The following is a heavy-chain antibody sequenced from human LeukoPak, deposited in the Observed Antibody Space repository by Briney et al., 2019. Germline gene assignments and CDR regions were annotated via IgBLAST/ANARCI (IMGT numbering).Heavy chain of an antibody. CDR1: GGTFSSYA. D-gene: IGHD6-13*01. CDR3: ARDYRDSSSWNWFDP. J-gene: IGHJ5*02. V-gene: IGHV1-69*13. CDR2: IIPIFGTA. Sequence: SVKVSCKASGGTFSSYAISWVRQAPGQGLEWMGGIIPIFGTANYAQKFQGRVTITADESTSTAYMELSSLRSEDTAVYYCARDYRDSSSWNWFDPWGQGTLVTVSS.